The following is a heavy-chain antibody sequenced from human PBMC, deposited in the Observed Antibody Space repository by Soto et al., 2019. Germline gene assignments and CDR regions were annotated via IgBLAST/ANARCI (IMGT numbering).Heavy chain of an antibody. V-gene: IGHV4-30-4*01. J-gene: IGHJ3*02. Sequence: SETLSLTCTVSGGSISSGDYYWSWIRQPPGKGLEWIGYVYYSGSTYYNPSLKSRVTISVDTSKNQFSLKLSSVTAADTAVYYCARGQDIVVVVAALSPSDAFDIWGQGTMVTVSS. CDR1: GGSISSGDYY. CDR3: ARGQDIVVVVAALSPSDAFDI. D-gene: IGHD2-15*01. CDR2: VYYSGST.